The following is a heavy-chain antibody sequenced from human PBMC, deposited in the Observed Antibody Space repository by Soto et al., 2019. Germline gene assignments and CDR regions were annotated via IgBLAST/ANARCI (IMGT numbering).Heavy chain of an antibody. CDR2: IYYSGST. CDR3: ARRYGRNFDY. Sequence: QVQLQESGPGLVKPSETLSLTCTVSGGSISSYYWSWIRQPPGKGLEWIGYIYYSGSTNYNPSLKSRVTISVDTSKNQSSLKLSSVTAADTAVYYCARRYGRNFDYWGQGTLVTVSS. D-gene: IGHD1-20*01. V-gene: IGHV4-59*01. CDR1: GGSISSYY. J-gene: IGHJ4*02.